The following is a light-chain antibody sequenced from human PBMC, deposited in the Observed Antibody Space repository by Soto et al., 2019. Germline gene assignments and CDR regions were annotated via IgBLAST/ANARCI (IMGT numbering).Light chain of an antibody. CDR2: EVT. CDR1: SSDVGSYNR. Sequence: QSALTQPPSVSGSPGQSVTISCTGTSSDVGSYNRVSWYQQPPGSAPKLIIYEVTNRPSGVPDRFSGSKSGNTASLTISGLQAEDEGDYYCCSYTSSTHYVFGTGTKVTVL. V-gene: IGLV2-18*02. CDR3: CSYTSSTHYV. J-gene: IGLJ1*01.